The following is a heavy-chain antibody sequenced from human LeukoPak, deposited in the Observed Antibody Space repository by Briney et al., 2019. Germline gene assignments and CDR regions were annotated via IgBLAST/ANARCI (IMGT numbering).Heavy chain of an antibody. V-gene: IGHV1-46*01. J-gene: IGHJ4*02. CDR3: ARRMGTAMAAMGIDY. CDR2: INPSGGST. D-gene: IGHD5-18*01. Sequence: ASVKVSCKASGYTFTSYYMHWVRQAPGQGLGWMGIINPSGGSTSYAQKFQGRVTMTRDTSTSTVYMELSSLRSEDTAVYYCARRMGTAMAAMGIDYWGQGTLVTVSS. CDR1: GYTFTSYY.